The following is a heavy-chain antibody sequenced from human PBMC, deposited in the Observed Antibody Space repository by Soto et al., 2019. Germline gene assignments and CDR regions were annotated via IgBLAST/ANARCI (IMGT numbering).Heavy chain of an antibody. CDR2: INPNSGGT. D-gene: IGHD3-22*01. CDR1: GYTFTGYY. CDR3: ATPLISSGYYVDAFDI. Sequence: ASVKVSCKASGYTFTGYYMHWVRQAPGQGLEWMGWINPNSGGTNYAQKFQGRVTMTRDTSISTAYMELSRLRSDDTAVYYCATPLISSGYYVDAFDIWGQGTMVTVSS. V-gene: IGHV1-2*02. J-gene: IGHJ3*02.